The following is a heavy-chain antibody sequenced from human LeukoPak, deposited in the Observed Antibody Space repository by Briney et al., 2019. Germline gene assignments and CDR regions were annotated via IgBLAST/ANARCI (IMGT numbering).Heavy chain of an antibody. CDR3: AVDSSEDYGSGNFDL. J-gene: IGHJ2*01. Sequence: SETLSLTCTVSSGSTSNYYWSWIRQPAGKGLEWIGRIYTSGSTNYNPSLKSRVTMSIDTSKNQVSLKLASVTAADTAIYYCAVDSSEDYGSGNFDLWGRGTLVTVSS. D-gene: IGHD6-25*01. V-gene: IGHV4-4*07. CDR2: IYTSGST. CDR1: SGSTSNYY.